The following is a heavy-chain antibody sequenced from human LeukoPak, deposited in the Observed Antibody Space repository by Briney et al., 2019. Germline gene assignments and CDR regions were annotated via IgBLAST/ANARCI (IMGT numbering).Heavy chain of an antibody. CDR1: GFPFTNIR. Sequence: GVSLRLSYESSGFPFTNIRLIGARQAPGKGLEWVGRVKSKADDGTTDYAETVQGRFTISRDDSKNTLSLEMNSLKTEDTAVYYCATEGGSGSYYGDDAFDMWGQGTMVTVSS. CDR3: ATEGGSGSYYGDDAFDM. V-gene: IGHV3-15*01. CDR2: VKSKADDGTT. D-gene: IGHD3-10*01. J-gene: IGHJ3*02.